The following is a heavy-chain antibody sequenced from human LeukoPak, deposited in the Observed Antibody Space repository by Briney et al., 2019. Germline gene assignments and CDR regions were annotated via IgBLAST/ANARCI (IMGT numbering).Heavy chain of an antibody. J-gene: IGHJ4*02. Sequence: SQTLSLTCTVSGGSLSSGDYYWTWIRQSPGKGLEWIGYIYYSGSTYYNPSLKSRVSISLDKSKNQFSLKLTSVTVADTALYFCARGFNYWGQGTLVTVSS. CDR3: ARGFNY. CDR2: IYYSGST. V-gene: IGHV4-30-4*01. CDR1: GGSLSSGDYY.